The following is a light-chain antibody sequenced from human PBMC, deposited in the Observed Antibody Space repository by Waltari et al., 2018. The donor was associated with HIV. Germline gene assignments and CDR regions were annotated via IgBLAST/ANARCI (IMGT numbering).Light chain of an antibody. CDR3: QQYYSPPRT. CDR2: AAS. Sequence: DIQMTQSPSSLSASAGDRVTITCRASQGISNSLAWYQQKPGKAPKLLLYAASRLQGGVPSRFSGSGSGTEYTLTISSLQPEDFAIYYCQQYYSPPRTFGQGTKLEIK. CDR1: QGISNS. J-gene: IGKJ2*01. V-gene: IGKV1-NL1*01.